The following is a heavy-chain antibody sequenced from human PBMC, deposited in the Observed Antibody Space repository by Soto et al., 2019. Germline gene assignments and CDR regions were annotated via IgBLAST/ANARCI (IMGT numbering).Heavy chain of an antibody. J-gene: IGHJ4*02. CDR1: GFTFSDFA. CDR3: AKGRPGVAAAPDY. CDR2: ASGSGSGT. V-gene: IGHV3-23*01. D-gene: IGHD2-21*01. Sequence: EVQLLESGGGSVHPGESLRLSCAASGFTFSDFAMAWVRQAPGKGLEWVSSASGSGSGTYYADSVKGRFTISRDNSKNTLFLHMTNLRAVDTALYFCAKGRPGVAAAPDYWGQGTLVTVSS.